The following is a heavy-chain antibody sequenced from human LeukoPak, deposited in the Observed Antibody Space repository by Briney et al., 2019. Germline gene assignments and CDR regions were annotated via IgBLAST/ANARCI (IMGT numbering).Heavy chain of an antibody. J-gene: IGHJ4*02. V-gene: IGHV4-34*01. D-gene: IGHD2-2*01. CDR3: ARHPTTPALRSDFDY. Sequence: SETLSLTCAVYGGSFSGYHWSWIRQPPGKGLEWIGEINHSGSTNYNPSLKSRVTISVDTSKHQFSLKLTSVTAADTAVYYCARHPTTPALRSDFDYWGQGTLVTVSS. CDR2: INHSGST. CDR1: GGSFSGYH.